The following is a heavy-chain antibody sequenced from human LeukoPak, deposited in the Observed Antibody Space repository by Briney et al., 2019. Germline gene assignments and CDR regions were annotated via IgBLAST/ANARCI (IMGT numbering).Heavy chain of an antibody. CDR3: ATDLLAGGLKTFDP. Sequence: ASVKVSCKVTGNTLSEFSMHWVRQSPGKGVEWMGGFDPEVGETVYAQKFQGRVTTTEDTSTETAYMELSSLRSEDTAVYYCATDLLAGGLKTFDPWGQGTLVTVSS. CDR2: FDPEVGET. V-gene: IGHV1-24*01. CDR1: GNTLSEFS. J-gene: IGHJ5*02.